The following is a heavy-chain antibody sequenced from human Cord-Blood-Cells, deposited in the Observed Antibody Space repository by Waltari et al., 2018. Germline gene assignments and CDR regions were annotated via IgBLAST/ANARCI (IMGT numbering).Heavy chain of an antibody. CDR1: GFTVSSNY. CDR3: ARDQSDAFDI. CDR2: IYSGGST. V-gene: IGHV3-53*04. J-gene: IGHJ3*02. Sequence: EVQLVESGGGLVQPGGSLRLSCAASGFTVSSNYMIWVRQAPGKGLEWVSVIYSGGSTYYADSVKGRFTISRHNSKNTLYLQMNSLRAEDTAVYYCARDQSDAFDIWGQGTMVTVSS.